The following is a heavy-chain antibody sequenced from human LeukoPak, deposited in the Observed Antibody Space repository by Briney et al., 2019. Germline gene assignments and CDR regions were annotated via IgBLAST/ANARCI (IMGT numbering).Heavy chain of an antibody. V-gene: IGHV4-4*02. Sequence: SGTLSLTCAVSGGSINNNWWSWVRQPPGKGLEWIGEIHHSGATSSNPSLKSRVTISLDKTKNQFSLKLTSVTAADTAVYYCVIFPGYWGQGTLVTVSS. CDR2: IHHSGAT. CDR3: VIFPGY. D-gene: IGHD2/OR15-2a*01. CDR1: GGSINNNW. J-gene: IGHJ4*02.